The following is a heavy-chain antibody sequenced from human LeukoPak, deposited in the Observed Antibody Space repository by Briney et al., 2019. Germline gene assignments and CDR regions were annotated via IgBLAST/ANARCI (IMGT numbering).Heavy chain of an antibody. V-gene: IGHV1-69*04. CDR2: IIPILGIA. Sequence: ASVKVSCKASGGTFSSYVISWVRQAPGQGLEWMGRIIPILGIANYAQKFQGRVTITADKSTSTAYMELSSLRSEDTAVYYCARVGYDFWSGYYHQEEFDYWGQGTLVTVSS. J-gene: IGHJ4*02. CDR1: GGTFSSYV. CDR3: ARVGYDFWSGYYHQEEFDY. D-gene: IGHD3-3*01.